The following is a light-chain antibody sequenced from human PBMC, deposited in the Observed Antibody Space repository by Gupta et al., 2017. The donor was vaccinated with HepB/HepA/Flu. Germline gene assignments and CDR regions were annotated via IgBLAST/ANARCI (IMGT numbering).Light chain of an antibody. V-gene: IGKV1-9*01. CDR1: QGISSY. CDR2: AAS. CDR3: HQLKRYPPT. J-gene: IGKJ2*01. Sequence: DAPLTPSPSFLSASVGDRVTITCRASQGISSYLAWYQQKPGKAPNLLIYAASTLQSGVPSRFSGSGSGTEFTLTISSLQPEDFAAYYCHQLKRYPPTVGQGTKLESK.